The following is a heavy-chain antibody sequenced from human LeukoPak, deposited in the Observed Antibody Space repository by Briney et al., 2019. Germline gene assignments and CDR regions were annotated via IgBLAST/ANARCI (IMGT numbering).Heavy chain of an antibody. CDR2: IWYDGSNK. Sequence: GGSLRLSCAASGFTVSSNYMSWVRQAPGKGLEWVAVIWYDGSNKYYADSVKGRFTISRDNSKNTLYLQMNSLRAEDTAVYYCARDAADYYDSSGYYLGFDYWGQGTLVTVSS. V-gene: IGHV3-33*08. CDR3: ARDAADYYDSSGYYLGFDY. CDR1: GFTVSSNY. D-gene: IGHD3-22*01. J-gene: IGHJ4*02.